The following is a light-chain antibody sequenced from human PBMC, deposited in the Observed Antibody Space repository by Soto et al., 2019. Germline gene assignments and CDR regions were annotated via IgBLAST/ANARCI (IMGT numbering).Light chain of an antibody. J-gene: IGKJ5*01. CDR3: QKYNSALLT. CDR1: QAINNY. CDR2: AAS. Sequence: DIKMTQSPSSLSASVKDRVAITCRASQAINNYLAWYQQKPGKFPKLLIYAASTLHPGVPSRFSGSGSGTDFTLTISSLQPEDVATYYCQKYNSALLTFGPGTRLEIK. V-gene: IGKV1-27*01.